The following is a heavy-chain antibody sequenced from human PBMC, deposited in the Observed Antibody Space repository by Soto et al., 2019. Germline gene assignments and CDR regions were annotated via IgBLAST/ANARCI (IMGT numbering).Heavy chain of an antibody. CDR1: GGTFSSYA. D-gene: IGHD2-8*01. CDR3: ARDERYCINGVCPYAMDV. Sequence: SVKVSCKASGGTFSSYAISWVRQAPGQGLEWMGGIIPVFGTPSYAQKFQGRVTIAADEATSTVYMELSSLRSEDTAVYYCARDERYCINGVCPYAMDVWGQGTTVTVS. J-gene: IGHJ6*02. CDR2: IIPVFGTP. V-gene: IGHV1-69*13.